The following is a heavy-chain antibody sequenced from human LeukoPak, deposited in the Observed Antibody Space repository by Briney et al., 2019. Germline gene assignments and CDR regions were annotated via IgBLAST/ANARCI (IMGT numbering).Heavy chain of an antibody. CDR3: AGLIRPGWFDP. V-gene: IGHV4-39*01. J-gene: IGHJ5*02. Sequence: SETLSLTCTVSGDSISTSKSYWGWIRQPPLKGLEWIGSIYYTGNTYYNASLKSRVTISVDTSKNQFSLSLTSVTAADTAVYYCAGLIRPGWFDPWGQGTLVTVSS. CDR2: IYYTGNT. D-gene: IGHD1-14*01. CDR1: GDSISTSKSY.